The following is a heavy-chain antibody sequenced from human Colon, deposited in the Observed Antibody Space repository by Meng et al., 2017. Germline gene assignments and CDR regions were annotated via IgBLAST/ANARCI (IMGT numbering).Heavy chain of an antibody. V-gene: IGHV4-4*07. CDR2: IYTSGST. J-gene: IGHJ6*02. Sequence: SETLSLTCTVSGGSISSYYWSWIRQPAGKGLEWIGRIYTSGSTNYNPYLKSRVTMSVDTSKNQSSLKLSSVTAADTAVYYCARDPYYYGSGSYSLVDYYYYGMDVWGQGTTVTVSS. CDR3: ARDPYYYGSGSYSLVDYYYYGMDV. D-gene: IGHD3-10*01. CDR1: GGSISSYY.